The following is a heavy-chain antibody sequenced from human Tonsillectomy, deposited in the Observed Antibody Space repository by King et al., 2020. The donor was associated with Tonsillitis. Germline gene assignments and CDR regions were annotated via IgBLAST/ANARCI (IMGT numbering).Heavy chain of an antibody. V-gene: IGHV3-30*02. D-gene: IGHD1-26*01. J-gene: IGHJ4*02. CDR2: IRYDGSNK. Sequence: QLVQSGGGVVQPGGSLRLSCAASGFTFSSYGMHWVRQAPGKGLEWVAFIRYDGSNKYYADSVKGRFTISRDNSKNTLYLQMNSLRAEDTAVYYCATGVPQWEPEDDFDYWGQGTLVTVSS. CDR1: GFTFSSYG. CDR3: ATGVPQWEPEDDFDY.